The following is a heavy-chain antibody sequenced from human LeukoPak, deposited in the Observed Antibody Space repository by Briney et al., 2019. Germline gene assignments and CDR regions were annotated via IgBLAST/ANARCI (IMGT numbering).Heavy chain of an antibody. Sequence: ASVKVSCKASGYTFINYGFSWVRQAPGQGLEWMGWINAYDGDTNYAQKFQDRFSMTTDTSTSTAYMELRSLRSDDTAVYYCARDGSGNWLDPWGQGTLVTVFS. D-gene: IGHD3-10*01. CDR2: INAYDGDT. CDR1: GYTFINYG. V-gene: IGHV1-18*01. J-gene: IGHJ5*02. CDR3: ARDGSGNWLDP.